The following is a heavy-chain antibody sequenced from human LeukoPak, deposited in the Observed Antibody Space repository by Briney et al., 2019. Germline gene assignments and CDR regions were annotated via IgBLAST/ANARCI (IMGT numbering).Heavy chain of an antibody. V-gene: IGHV4-59*05. CDR3: ARHSRSDYVWGSYRLTHFDY. Sequence: SETLSLTCTVSGGSISSYYWSWIRQPPGKGLEWIGSIYYSGSTYYNPSLKSRVTISVDTSKNQFSLKLSSVTAADTAVYYCARHSRSDYVWGSYRLTHFDYWGQGTLVTVSS. D-gene: IGHD3-16*02. CDR2: IYYSGST. J-gene: IGHJ4*02. CDR1: GGSISSYY.